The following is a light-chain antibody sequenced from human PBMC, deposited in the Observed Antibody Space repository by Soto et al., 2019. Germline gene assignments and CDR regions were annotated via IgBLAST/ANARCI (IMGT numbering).Light chain of an antibody. J-gene: IGKJ2*01. V-gene: IGKV3-20*01. Sequence: IVLTQSPGTLSLSPGQRATLSCRASQTVRTTYLAWYQQKPGQAPRLLIYGTSTRPTGVPDRFSRSGSVTDFTLTISSLEPEDFAVYYCQQYGNSPRYTFGQGTKLEIK. CDR3: QQYGNSPRYT. CDR2: GTS. CDR1: QTVRTTY.